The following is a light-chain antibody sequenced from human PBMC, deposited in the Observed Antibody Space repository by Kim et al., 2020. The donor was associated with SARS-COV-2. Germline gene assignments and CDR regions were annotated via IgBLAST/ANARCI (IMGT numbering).Light chain of an antibody. CDR1: CGHSDNA. J-gene: IGLJ3*02. Sequence: QPVLTQSPSASASLGASVRVTCTLGCGHSDNAIAWHQQQPEKGPRFLMKLNSDGSHYRGDGIPDRFSGSSSGTERYLTISSLQSEDEADYYCQTWDAGRWVFGGGTKVTVL. V-gene: IGLV4-69*01. CDR2: LNSDGSH. CDR3: QTWDAGRWV.